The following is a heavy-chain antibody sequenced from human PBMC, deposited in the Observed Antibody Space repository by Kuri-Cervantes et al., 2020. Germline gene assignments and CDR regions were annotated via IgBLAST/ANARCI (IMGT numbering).Heavy chain of an antibody. J-gene: IGHJ5*02. D-gene: IGHD3-10*01. Sequence: GGSLRLSCAASGFTFSSYWMSWVRQAPGKGLEWVSAISGSGGSTYYADSVKGRFTISRDNAKNSLYLQMNSLRAEDTAVYYCARAGESRFRELLYPRWFDPWGQGTLVTVSS. V-gene: IGHV3-21*01. CDR2: ISGSGGST. CDR1: GFTFSSYW. CDR3: ARAGESRFRELLYPRWFDP.